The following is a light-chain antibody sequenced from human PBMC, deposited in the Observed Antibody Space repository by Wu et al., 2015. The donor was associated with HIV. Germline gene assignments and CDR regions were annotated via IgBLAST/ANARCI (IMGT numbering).Light chain of an antibody. CDR2: GAS. CDR3: QQYGSSLLT. Sequence: EIVLTQSPGTLSLSPGERATLSCRASQSVSSSYLAWYQQKPGQAPRLLIYGASSRATGIPDRFSGSGSGTDFTLTISRLEPEDFAVYYCQQYGSSLLTFGLGPKWISN. J-gene: IGKJ3*01. V-gene: IGKV3-20*01. CDR1: QSVSSSY.